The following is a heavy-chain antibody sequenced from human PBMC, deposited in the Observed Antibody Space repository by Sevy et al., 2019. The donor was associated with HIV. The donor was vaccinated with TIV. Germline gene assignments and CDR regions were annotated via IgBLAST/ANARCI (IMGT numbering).Heavy chain of an antibody. Sequence: GGSLRLSCADSGVTFSSYAMSWVRQAPGKGLEWVSTISGHGGSTYYAGAVKGRFTISRDNSKKMVYLQMNSLRAEDTAVYYCAKDSGISAQIVVALRYWGLGTQVTVSS. CDR3: AKDSGISAQIVVALRY. CDR2: ISGHGGST. D-gene: IGHD3-22*01. CDR1: GVTFSSYA. V-gene: IGHV3-23*01. J-gene: IGHJ4*02.